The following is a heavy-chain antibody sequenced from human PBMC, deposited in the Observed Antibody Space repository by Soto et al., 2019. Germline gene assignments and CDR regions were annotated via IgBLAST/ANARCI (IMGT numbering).Heavy chain of an antibody. CDR3: AXGVXXXSASCTFNYYYYYMDV. CDR2: IYSVGST. J-gene: IGHJ6*03. Sequence: EVQLVESGGGLVQPGGSLRLSCATSGFTITSHYMTWVRQAPGKGLEWVSVIYSVGSTYYADSVKGRFTISRDNSKNTVYLRMDSLXXXXTXXYXCAXGVXXXSASCTFNYYYYYMDVWGKGTTVTVSS. D-gene: IGHD2-2*01. V-gene: IGHV3-66*01. CDR1: GFTITSHY.